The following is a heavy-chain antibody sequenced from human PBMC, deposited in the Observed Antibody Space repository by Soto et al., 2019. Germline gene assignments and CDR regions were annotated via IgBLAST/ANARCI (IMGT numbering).Heavy chain of an antibody. V-gene: IGHV3-66*01. CDR3: ARDAAVTGTGLDY. J-gene: IGHJ4*02. Sequence: EVQLVESGGGLVQPGGSLRLSCAVSGITVSSNHMTWVRQAPGKGLEWVSEIYTDGTTYYADSVKGRFIISRDNSKNTLYLQMSSLRAEDTAVYYCARDAAVTGTGLDYWGQGILVTVSS. CDR2: IYTDGTT. CDR1: GITVSSNH. D-gene: IGHD6-19*01.